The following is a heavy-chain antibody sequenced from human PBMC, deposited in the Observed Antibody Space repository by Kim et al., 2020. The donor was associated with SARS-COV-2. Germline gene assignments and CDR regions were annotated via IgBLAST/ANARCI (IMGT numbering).Heavy chain of an antibody. D-gene: IGHD3-16*01. V-gene: IGHV3-48*02. Sequence: GGSLRLSCATSGFTFSAYDMNWVRRAPGKGLEWLSFITKSGTTIYYANSVKGRFTISRDNAKNSLYLQMNSLRDEDSALYYCVRDRMGGAFDIWGQGTM. CDR3: VRDRMGGAFDI. CDR2: ITKSGTTI. CDR1: GFTFSAYD. J-gene: IGHJ3*02.